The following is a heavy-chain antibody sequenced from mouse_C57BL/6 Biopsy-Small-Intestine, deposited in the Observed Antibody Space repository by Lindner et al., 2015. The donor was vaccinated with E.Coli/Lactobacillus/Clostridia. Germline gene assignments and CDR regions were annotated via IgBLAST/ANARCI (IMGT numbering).Heavy chain of an antibody. V-gene: IGHV1S18*01. D-gene: IGHD2-2*01. J-gene: IGHJ2*01. CDR1: GFTFSSSA. CDR2: IVLGSGNI. Sequence: SVKVSCKASGFTFSSSAMQWVRQARGQRLEWIGYIVLGSGNINYAQRFQERVTITRDMSTSTAYMELSSLRSEDTAVYYCARGRYYGSEKYYFDYWGQGTLVTVSS. CDR3: ARGRYYGSEKYYFDY.